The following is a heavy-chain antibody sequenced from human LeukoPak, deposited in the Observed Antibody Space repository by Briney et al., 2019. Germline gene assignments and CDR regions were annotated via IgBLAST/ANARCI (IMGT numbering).Heavy chain of an antibody. Sequence: GGSLRLSCAASGFTFSSYSMNWVRQAPGKGLEWVSYISSSSSTIYYADSVKGRFTISRDNAKNSLYLQMNSLRAEDTAVYYCARDGPGGKGDYWGQGTLVTVSS. V-gene: IGHV3-48*01. CDR1: GFTFSSYS. CDR3: ARDGPGGKGDY. J-gene: IGHJ4*02. D-gene: IGHD4-23*01. CDR2: ISSSSSTI.